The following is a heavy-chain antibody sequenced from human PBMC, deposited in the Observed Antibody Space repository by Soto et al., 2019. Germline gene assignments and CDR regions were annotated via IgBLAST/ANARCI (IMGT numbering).Heavy chain of an antibody. Sequence: QVQLVQSGAEVKKPGSSVKASCKASGGTFSSYAISWVRQAPGQGLEWMGGIIPIFGTANYAQKFQGRVTIPAAESTSTAYMELSSLRSEDTAVYYCAGVGWIRGYAGRFDYWGQGTLVTVSS. J-gene: IGHJ4*02. CDR3: AGVGWIRGYAGRFDY. V-gene: IGHV1-69*12. D-gene: IGHD5-12*01. CDR2: IIPIFGTA. CDR1: GGTFSSYA.